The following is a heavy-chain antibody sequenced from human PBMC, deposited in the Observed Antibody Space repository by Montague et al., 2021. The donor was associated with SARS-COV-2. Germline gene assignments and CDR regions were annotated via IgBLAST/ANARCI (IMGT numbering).Heavy chain of an antibody. CDR3: ARDDIVLQGVTKGMDV. CDR1: GGSISSSGYY. J-gene: IGHJ6*02. Sequence: SETLSLTCTVSGGSISSSGYYWGWIRQPPGKGLEWIGSIYYSGSTYYNPSLKSRVTISIDTSKNQFSLKLSSVTAADTAVYYCARDDIVLQGVTKGMDVWGRGTTVTVSS. D-gene: IGHD3-10*01. CDR2: IYYSGST. V-gene: IGHV4-39*07.